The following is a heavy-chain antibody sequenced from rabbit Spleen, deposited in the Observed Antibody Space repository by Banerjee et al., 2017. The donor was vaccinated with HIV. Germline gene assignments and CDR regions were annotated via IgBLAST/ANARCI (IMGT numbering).Heavy chain of an antibody. CDR2: IDAGSSGFT. CDR1: GISFGISDY. D-gene: IGHD1-1*01. V-gene: IGHV1S40*01. J-gene: IGHJ6*01. CDR3: ARDTSSSFSSYGMDL. Sequence: QSLEESGGGLVKPGASLTLTCTASGISFGISDYMCWVRQAPGKGLEWIACIDAGSSGFTYHANWAKGRFTISKTSSTTVTLQATSLTAADTATYFCARDTSSSFSSYGMDLWGQGTLVTVS.